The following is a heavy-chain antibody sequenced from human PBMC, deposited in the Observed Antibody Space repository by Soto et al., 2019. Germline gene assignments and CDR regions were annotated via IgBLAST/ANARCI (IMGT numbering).Heavy chain of an antibody. CDR2: ISSSSSYI. CDR1: GFTFSSYS. V-gene: IGHV3-21*01. Sequence: GGSLRLSCAASGFTFSSYSMNWVRQAPGKGLEWVSSISSSSSYIYYADSVKGRFTISRDNAKNSLYLQMNSLRAEDTAVYYCARGDVDTAMGIDYWGQGTLVTVSA. CDR3: ARGDVDTAMGIDY. J-gene: IGHJ4*02. D-gene: IGHD5-18*01.